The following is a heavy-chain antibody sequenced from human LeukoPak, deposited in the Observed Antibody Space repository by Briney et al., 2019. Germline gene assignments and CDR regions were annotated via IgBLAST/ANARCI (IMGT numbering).Heavy chain of an antibody. CDR3: AREYWRYYDDRGYPFVN. J-gene: IGHJ4*02. CDR2: ISSSGSTI. Sequence: GGSLRLSCAASGFTFSSYEINWVRQAPGKGLEWVTYISSSGSTIYYADSVKGRFTISRDPAKHSLYLQMNSLRAEDTAVYYCAREYWRYYDDRGYPFVNWGQGTLVTVSS. D-gene: IGHD3-22*01. V-gene: IGHV3-48*03. CDR1: GFTFSSYE.